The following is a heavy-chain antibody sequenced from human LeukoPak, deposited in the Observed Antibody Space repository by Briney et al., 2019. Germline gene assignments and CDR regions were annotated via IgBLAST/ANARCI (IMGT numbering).Heavy chain of an antibody. D-gene: IGHD6-19*01. CDR1: GGTFSSYA. CDR3: ARGSRQWLVRLDY. V-gene: IGHV1-69*05. CDR2: IIPIFGTA. J-gene: IGHJ4*02. Sequence: SVKVSCKASGGTFSSYAISWVRQAPGQGLEWMGRIIPIFGTANYAQKFQGGVTITTDESTSTAYMELSSLRSEDTAVYYCARGSRQWLVRLDYWGQGTLVTVSS.